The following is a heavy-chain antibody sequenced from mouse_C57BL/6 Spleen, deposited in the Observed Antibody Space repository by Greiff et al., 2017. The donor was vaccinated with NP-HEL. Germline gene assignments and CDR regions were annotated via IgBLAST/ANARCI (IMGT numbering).Heavy chain of an antibody. Sequence: VQLQQPGAELVKPGASVKLSCKASGYTFTSYWMHWVKQRPGRGLEWIGRIDPNSGGTKYNEKFKSKATLTVDKPSSTAYMQLSSLTSEDSAVYYCAREGITTVVATKAMDYWGQGTSVTVSS. V-gene: IGHV1-72*01. J-gene: IGHJ4*01. CDR1: GYTFTSYW. CDR3: AREGITTVVATKAMDY. CDR2: IDPNSGGT. D-gene: IGHD1-1*01.